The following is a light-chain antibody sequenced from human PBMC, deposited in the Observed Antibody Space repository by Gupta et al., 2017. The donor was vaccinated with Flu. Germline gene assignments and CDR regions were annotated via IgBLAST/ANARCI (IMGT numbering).Light chain of an antibody. CDR2: AAS. CDR1: QNMRND. V-gene: IGKV1-6*01. J-gene: IGKJ1*01. Sequence: GDRVNITCRASQNMRNDLGWFQQKPGKAPRLLIYAASSLHSGVPSRFSGSGSGTDFTLTISSLQPEDFATYYCLQDYTYPWTFGQGTKVEIK. CDR3: LQDYTYPWT.